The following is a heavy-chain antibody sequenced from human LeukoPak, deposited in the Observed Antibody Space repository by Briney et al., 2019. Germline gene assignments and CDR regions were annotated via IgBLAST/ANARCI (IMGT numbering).Heavy chain of an antibody. CDR3: AKVPVGDYGDYGIDY. D-gene: IGHD4-17*01. J-gene: IGHJ4*02. CDR1: GFTFSSYA. Sequence: PGGSLRVSCAASGFTFSSYAMSWVRQAPGKGLEWVSAISGSGGSTYYADSVKGRFTISRDNSKNTLYLQMNSLRAEDTAVYYCAKVPVGDYGDYGIDYWGQGTLVTVSS. V-gene: IGHV3-23*01. CDR2: ISGSGGST.